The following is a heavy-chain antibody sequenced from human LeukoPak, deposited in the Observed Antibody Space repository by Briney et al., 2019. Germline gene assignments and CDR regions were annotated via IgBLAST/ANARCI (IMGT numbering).Heavy chain of an antibody. J-gene: IGHJ4*02. Sequence: PGGSLRLSCAASGFTFSSYAMSWVRQAPGKGLEWVSTISGSGSNTFYADSVKGRFTISRDNSKNTLYLQMNSLRAEDTAVYYCARSIPEPDDYWGQGTLVTVSS. V-gene: IGHV3-23*01. CDR1: GFTFSSYA. D-gene: IGHD1-14*01. CDR2: ISGSGSNT. CDR3: ARSIPEPDDY.